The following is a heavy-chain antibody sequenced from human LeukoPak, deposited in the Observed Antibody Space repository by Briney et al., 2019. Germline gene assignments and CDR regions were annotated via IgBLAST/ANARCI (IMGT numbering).Heavy chain of an antibody. Sequence: ASVKVSCKASGYTFTSYDINWVRQATGQGLEWMGWMNPNSGNTGYAQKFQGRVTITRNTSISTAYMELSSLRSEDTAVYYCARHGGFGSAYPYVFDIWGQGTMLTVSS. CDR3: ARHGGFGSAYPYVFDI. CDR2: MNPNSGNT. J-gene: IGHJ3*02. CDR1: GYTFTSYD. D-gene: IGHD3-16*01. V-gene: IGHV1-8*03.